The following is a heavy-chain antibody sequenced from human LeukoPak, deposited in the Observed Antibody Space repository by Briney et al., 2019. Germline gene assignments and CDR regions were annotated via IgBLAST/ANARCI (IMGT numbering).Heavy chain of an antibody. CDR3: ARGHYMVVAAPFDP. CDR2: IRSKTHNYAT. CDR1: GFTFSGSA. V-gene: IGHV3-73*01. D-gene: IGHD2-15*01. J-gene: IGHJ5*02. Sequence: GGSLRLSCAASGFTFSGSAMHWVRQTSGKGLEWVGYIRSKTHNYATLYAASVKGRFTISRDNSKNTLYLQMNSLRAEDTAVYYCARGHYMVVAAPFDPWGQGTLVTVSS.